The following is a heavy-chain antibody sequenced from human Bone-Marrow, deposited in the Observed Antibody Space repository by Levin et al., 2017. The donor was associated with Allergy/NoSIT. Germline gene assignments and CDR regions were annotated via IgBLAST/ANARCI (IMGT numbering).Heavy chain of an antibody. D-gene: IGHD2-2*01. CDR3: ARTFVVVPAARYYFDY. Sequence: TTSETLSLTCAVSGGSISSGGYSWSWIRQPPGKGLEWIGYIYHSGSTYYNPSLKSRVTISVDRSKNQFSLKLSSVTAADTAVYYCARTFVVVPAARYYFDYWGQGTLVTVSS. CDR2: IYHSGST. CDR1: GGSISSGGYS. V-gene: IGHV4-30-2*01. J-gene: IGHJ4*02.